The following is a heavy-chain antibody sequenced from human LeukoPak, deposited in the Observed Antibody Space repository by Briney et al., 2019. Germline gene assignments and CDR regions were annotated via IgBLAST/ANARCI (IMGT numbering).Heavy chain of an antibody. CDR1: GGSISSGLYS. Sequence: SETPSLTCDVSGGSISSGLYSWSWIRQPLGKGLEWIGYIYHTGGTYYNPSLKSRVTISVDTSKNQFSLRLSSVTAADTAVYYCARSLRYSPGGGLWGRGTLVTVSS. D-gene: IGHD5-18*01. J-gene: IGHJ2*01. CDR3: ARSLRYSPGGGL. V-gene: IGHV4-30-2*01. CDR2: IYHTGGT.